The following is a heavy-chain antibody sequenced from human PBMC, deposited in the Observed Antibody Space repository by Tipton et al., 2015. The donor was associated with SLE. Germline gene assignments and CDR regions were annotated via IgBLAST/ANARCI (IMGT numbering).Heavy chain of an antibody. CDR3: AKELTVTTPFDY. Sequence: QLVQSGAEVKKPGAAVKVSCKTSGYTFTSYSISWVRQAPGQGLEWMGWINVYNGNTKYAQSLQGRVTMTTDTSTRTAYMELKNLRSDDTAVYYCAKELTVTTPFDYWGQGTLVTVSS. J-gene: IGHJ4*02. CDR1: GYTFTSYS. CDR2: INVYNGNT. D-gene: IGHD4-17*01. V-gene: IGHV1-18*01.